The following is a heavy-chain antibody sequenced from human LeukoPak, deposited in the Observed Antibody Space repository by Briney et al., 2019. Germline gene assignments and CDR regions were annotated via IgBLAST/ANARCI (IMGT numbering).Heavy chain of an antibody. V-gene: IGHV4-4*07. CDR1: GGSISTYY. Sequence: PSETLSLTCTVSGGSISTYYWSWIRQPAGEGPEWIGRIYTSGTTHYNPSLKSRVTMSVDTSKNQFSLKLNSVTAADTAMYYCARGGSYLSAFDIWGQGTMVTVSS. J-gene: IGHJ3*02. CDR3: ARGGSYLSAFDI. D-gene: IGHD1-26*01. CDR2: IYTSGTT.